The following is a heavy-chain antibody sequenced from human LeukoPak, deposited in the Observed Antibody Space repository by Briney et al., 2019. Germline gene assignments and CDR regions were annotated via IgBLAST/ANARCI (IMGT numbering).Heavy chain of an antibody. J-gene: IGHJ1*01. Sequence: PGGSLRLSCAASGFTFDDYAMHWVRQAPGKGLEWVSGISWNSGSIGYADSVKGRFTISRDNAKNSLYLQMNSLRAEDTALYYCAKEASWEVRGVNLQHWGQGTLATVSS. CDR3: AKEASWEVRGVNLQH. CDR2: ISWNSGSI. V-gene: IGHV3-9*01. CDR1: GFTFDDYA. D-gene: IGHD3-10*01.